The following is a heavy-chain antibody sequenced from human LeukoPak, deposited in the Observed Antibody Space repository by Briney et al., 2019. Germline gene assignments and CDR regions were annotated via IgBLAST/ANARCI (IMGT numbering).Heavy chain of an antibody. CDR2: ISAYNGNT. V-gene: IGHV1-18*01. Sequence: GSSVKVSCKASGGTFSSYAISWVRQAPGQGLEWMGWISAYNGNTKYAQKLQGRVTMTTDTSTSTAYMELRSLRSDDTAVYYCARDYYYDSSGYYWGQGTLVTVSS. J-gene: IGHJ4*02. D-gene: IGHD3-22*01. CDR3: ARDYYYDSSGYY. CDR1: GGTFSSYA.